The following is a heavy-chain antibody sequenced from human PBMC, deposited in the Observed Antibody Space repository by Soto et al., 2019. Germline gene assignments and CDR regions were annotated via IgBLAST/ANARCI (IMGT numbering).Heavy chain of an antibody. CDR2: IYYSGST. J-gene: IGHJ6*03. Sequence: SETLSLTCTVSGGSISSSSYYWGWIRQPPGKGLEWIGSIYYSGSTYYNPSLKSRVTISVDTSKNQFSLKLSSVTAADTAVYYCARHTYGDYAMRYYYYMDVWGKGTTVTVSS. CDR3: ARHTYGDYAMRYYYYMDV. V-gene: IGHV4-39*01. D-gene: IGHD4-17*01. CDR1: GGSISSSSYY.